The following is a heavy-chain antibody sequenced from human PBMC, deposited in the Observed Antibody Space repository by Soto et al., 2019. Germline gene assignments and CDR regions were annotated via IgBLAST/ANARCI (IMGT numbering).Heavy chain of an antibody. Sequence: QVQLVESGGGVVQPGRSLRLSCAASGFTFSSYGMHWVRQAPGKGLEWVAVIWYDGSNKYYADSVKGRFTISRDNSKNTLYLKMSSLRAEDTVVYYWAREDIDKSWSSVFYYYYGMDVWGQGTTVTVSS. CDR1: GFTFSSYG. CDR2: IWYDGSNK. J-gene: IGHJ6*02. D-gene: IGHD2-15*01. CDR3: AREDIDKSWSSVFYYYYGMDV. V-gene: IGHV3-33*01.